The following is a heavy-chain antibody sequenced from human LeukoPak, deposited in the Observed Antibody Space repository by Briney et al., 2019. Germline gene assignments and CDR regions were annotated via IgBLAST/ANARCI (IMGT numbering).Heavy chain of an antibody. V-gene: IGHV3-66*02. J-gene: IGHJ4*02. CDR1: GFTVSSNY. Sequence: PGGSLRLSCAASGFTVSSNYMSWVRQAPGKGLEWVSVIYSGGSTYYADSVKGRFTISRDNSKNTLYLQMNGLRAEDTAVYYCARMGSGSYRFDYWGQGTLVTVSS. CDR2: IYSGGST. CDR3: ARMGSGSYRFDY. D-gene: IGHD3-10*01.